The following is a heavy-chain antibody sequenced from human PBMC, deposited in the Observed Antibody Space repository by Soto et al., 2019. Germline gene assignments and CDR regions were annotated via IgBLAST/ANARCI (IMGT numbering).Heavy chain of an antibody. J-gene: IGHJ4*02. CDR1: GGSISSGGAFY. Sequence: QVQLQESGPGLVKPSQTLTLTCAVSGGSISSGGAFYWSWIRQSPGKGLEWIGYIHYSGSTYYNSSLKSRVTMSVDTSKNQFSLKVSSVTAADTAVYYCARSPRGLGNFDYWGQGTLVTVSS. V-gene: IGHV4-30-4*08. CDR3: ARSPRGLGNFDY. D-gene: IGHD3-10*01. CDR2: IHYSGST.